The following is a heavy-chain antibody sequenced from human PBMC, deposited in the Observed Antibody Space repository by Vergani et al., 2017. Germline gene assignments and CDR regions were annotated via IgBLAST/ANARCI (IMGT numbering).Heavy chain of an antibody. Sequence: EVQLVESGGGLVQPGGSLRLSCAASGFTFSSCWMSWVRQAPGKGLEWVAKIKQDGSEKDYVDSVKGRFTISRDNAKNSLYLQMNSLRAEDTAVYYCAREGPLYNWNHFDYWGQGTLVTVSS. J-gene: IGHJ4*02. D-gene: IGHD1-1*01. V-gene: IGHV3-7*01. CDR3: AREGPLYNWNHFDY. CDR1: GFTFSSCW. CDR2: IKQDGSEK.